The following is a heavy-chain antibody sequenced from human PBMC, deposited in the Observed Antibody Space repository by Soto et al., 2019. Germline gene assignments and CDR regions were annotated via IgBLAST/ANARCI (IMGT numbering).Heavy chain of an antibody. Sequence: PSETLSLTCSVSGGSISSYYWSWIRQPPGKGLEWIGYIYYSVSTNYNPSLKSRVTISVDTSKNQFSLKLSSVTAADTAVYYCARVISYGYFDYWGQGTLVTVSS. CDR1: GGSISSYY. V-gene: IGHV4-59*12. CDR2: IYYSVST. D-gene: IGHD1-26*01. J-gene: IGHJ4*02. CDR3: ARVISYGYFDY.